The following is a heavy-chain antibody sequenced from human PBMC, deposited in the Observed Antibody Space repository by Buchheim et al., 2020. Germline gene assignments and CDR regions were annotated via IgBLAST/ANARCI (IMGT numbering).Heavy chain of an antibody. Sequence: QLQESGPGLVKPSQTLSLTCSVSGGSISSGGYHWSWIRQHPGKGLEWIGFTYDRGNVYYHPSLKIRATITKDMSKNQFSLMLNSVTAADTAVYYCATYYSNEGGRGNWGQGTL. CDR1: GGSISSGGYH. V-gene: IGHV4-31*03. CDR2: TYDRGNV. CDR3: ATYYSNEGGRGN. J-gene: IGHJ4*02. D-gene: IGHD2-8*01.